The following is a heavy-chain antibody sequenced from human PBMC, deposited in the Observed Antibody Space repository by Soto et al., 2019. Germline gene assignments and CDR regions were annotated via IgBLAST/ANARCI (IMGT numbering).Heavy chain of an antibody. CDR1: GFTFSSYW. Sequence: GGSLRLSCAASGFTFSSYWMSWVRQAPGKGLEWVANIKQDGSEKYYVDSVKGRFTISRDNAKNSLYLQMNSLRAEDTAVYYCARVNELGWIPLNWFDPWGQGTLVTVSS. V-gene: IGHV3-7*01. CDR2: IKQDGSEK. D-gene: IGHD6-19*01. J-gene: IGHJ5*02. CDR3: ARVNELGWIPLNWFDP.